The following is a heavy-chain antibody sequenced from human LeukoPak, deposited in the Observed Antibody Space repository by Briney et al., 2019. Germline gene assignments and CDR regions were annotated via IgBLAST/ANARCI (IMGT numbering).Heavy chain of an antibody. CDR1: GFTFSSYW. CDR3: ARKSGHGYSMDV. D-gene: IGHD2-2*02. V-gene: IGHV3-74*01. Sequence: GGSLRLSCAASGFTFSSYWINWVRQAPGKGLMWVSRINSDGSDTIYADSVKGRFTISIDNAKNTLYLQMHSLGAEDTAVYYCARKSGHGYSMDVWGQGTTVTVSS. J-gene: IGHJ6*02. CDR2: INSDGSDT.